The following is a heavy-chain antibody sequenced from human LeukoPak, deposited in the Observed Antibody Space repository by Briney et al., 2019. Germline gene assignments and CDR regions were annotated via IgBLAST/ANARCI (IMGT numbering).Heavy chain of an antibody. Sequence: GGSLRLSCAASGFTFSSYEMNWVRQAPGKGLGWVSYISSSGSTIYYADSVKGRFTISRDNAKNSLYLQMNSLRAEDTAVYYCAREGTAMVTDYWGQGTLVTVSS. V-gene: IGHV3-48*03. D-gene: IGHD5-18*01. CDR3: AREGTAMVTDY. CDR2: ISSSGSTI. J-gene: IGHJ4*02. CDR1: GFTFSSYE.